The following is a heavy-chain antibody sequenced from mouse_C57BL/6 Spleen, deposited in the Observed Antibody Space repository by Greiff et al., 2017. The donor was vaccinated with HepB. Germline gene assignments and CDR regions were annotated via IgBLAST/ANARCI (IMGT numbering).Heavy chain of an antibody. CDR3: ARSLYYYGSSGWYFDV. V-gene: IGHV1-42*01. Sequence: EVQLQQSGPELVKPGASVKISCKASGYSFTGYYMNWVKQSPEKSLEWIGEINPSTGGTTYNQKFKAKATLTVDESSSTAYMQLKSLTSEDSAVYYCARSLYYYGSSGWYFDVWGTGTTVTVSS. D-gene: IGHD1-1*01. CDR1: GYSFTGYY. CDR2: INPSTGGT. J-gene: IGHJ1*03.